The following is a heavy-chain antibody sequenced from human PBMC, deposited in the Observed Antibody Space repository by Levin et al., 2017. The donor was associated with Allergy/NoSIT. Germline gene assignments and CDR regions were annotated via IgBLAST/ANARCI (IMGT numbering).Heavy chain of an antibody. D-gene: IGHD1-14*01. V-gene: IGHV3-74*01. CDR2: VDNDETDT. J-gene: IGHJ3*02. CDR1: GFTFSSFW. CDR3: ARGGFNHGFDI. Sequence: SCAASGFTFSSFWMHWVRQAPGKGLVWVSRVDNDETDTIYADAVKGRFTVSRDNAKNTVYLQMNSLRVDDTAVYYCARGGFNHGFDIWGPGTMVTVSS.